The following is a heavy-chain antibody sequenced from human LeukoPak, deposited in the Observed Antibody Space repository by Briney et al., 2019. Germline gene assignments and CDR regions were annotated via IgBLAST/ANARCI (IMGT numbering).Heavy chain of an antibody. D-gene: IGHD6-19*01. CDR3: AKDQYSSGLNWFDP. CDR1: GFTFNTSA. CDR2: ISGSGGST. V-gene: IGHV3-23*01. J-gene: IGHJ5*02. Sequence: GGSLRLSCAASGFTFNTSAMSWVRQAPGKGLEWVSAISGSGGSTYYADSVKGRFTISRDNSKNTLYLQMNSLRAEDTAVYYCAKDQYSSGLNWFDPWGQGTLVTVSS.